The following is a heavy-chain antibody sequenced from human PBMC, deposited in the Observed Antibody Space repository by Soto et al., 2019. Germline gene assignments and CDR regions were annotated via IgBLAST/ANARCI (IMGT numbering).Heavy chain of an antibody. Sequence: GGSLRLSCAASGFTFSNYNMNWVRQAPGKGLEWVSHISGTGVYIHYADAVKGRFTISRDNAKSSVYLQMNSLRAEDTAVYYCAREGALKPFSSWGQGALVTVSS. CDR3: AREGALKPFSS. CDR1: GFTFSNYN. V-gene: IGHV3-21*01. J-gene: IGHJ5*02. CDR2: ISGTGVYI.